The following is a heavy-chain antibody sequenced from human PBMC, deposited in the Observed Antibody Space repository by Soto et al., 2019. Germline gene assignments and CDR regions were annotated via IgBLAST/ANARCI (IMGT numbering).Heavy chain of an antibody. CDR3: AKSSRREFRFHTGWFDP. CDR2: ISYDGSNK. Sequence: QVQLVESGGGVVQPGRSLRLSCAASGFTFSSYGMHWVRQAPGKGLEWVAVISYDGSNKYYADSVKGRFTISRDNSKNTMYLQMNSLRAEGMAVYYCAKSSRREFRFHTGWFDPWGQGTLVTVSS. D-gene: IGHD3-10*01. V-gene: IGHV3-30*18. J-gene: IGHJ5*02. CDR1: GFTFSSYG.